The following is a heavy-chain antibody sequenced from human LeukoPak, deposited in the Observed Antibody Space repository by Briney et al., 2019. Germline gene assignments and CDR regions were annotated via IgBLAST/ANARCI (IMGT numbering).Heavy chain of an antibody. Sequence: SETLSLTCAVSGGSISSSNWWSWVRQPPGKGLEWIGEIYHSGSTNYDPSLKSRVTISVDKSKNQFSLKLSSVTAADTAVYYCARGVVVAARRTVHVYYFDYWGQGTLVTVSS. CDR2: IYHSGST. CDR3: ARGVVVAARRTVHVYYFDY. J-gene: IGHJ4*02. D-gene: IGHD2-15*01. V-gene: IGHV4-4*02. CDR1: GGSISSSNW.